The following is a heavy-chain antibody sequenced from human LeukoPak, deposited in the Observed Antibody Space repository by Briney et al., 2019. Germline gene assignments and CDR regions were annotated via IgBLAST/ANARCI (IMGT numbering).Heavy chain of an antibody. D-gene: IGHD2-2*01. CDR2: ISSSSRYI. CDR1: GFAFSSYS. CDR3: ARDFRDRIVPAAIEIGY. J-gene: IGHJ4*02. V-gene: IGHV3-21*01. Sequence: GGSLRLSCAASGFAFSSYSMNWVRQAPGKGLEWVSSISSSSRYIYYADSVKGRFTISRNNAKNSLYLQMNSLRAEDTAVYYCARDFRDRIVPAAIEIGYWGQGTLVTVSS.